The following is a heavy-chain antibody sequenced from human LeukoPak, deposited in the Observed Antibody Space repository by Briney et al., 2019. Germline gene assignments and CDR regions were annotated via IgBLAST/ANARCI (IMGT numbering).Heavy chain of an antibody. J-gene: IGHJ6*03. Sequence: PSETLSLTCTISGGSVSDYYWSWIRQPPGKVLEWIGYIYYSGSTNYNPSLKSRVTISVDTSKNQFSLKLSSVTAADTAVYYCARVGTIFGVVIPGYYYYMDVWGKGTTVTVSS. CDR2: IYYSGST. CDR3: ARVGTIFGVVIPGYYYYMDV. V-gene: IGHV4-59*02. CDR1: GGSVSDYY. D-gene: IGHD3-3*01.